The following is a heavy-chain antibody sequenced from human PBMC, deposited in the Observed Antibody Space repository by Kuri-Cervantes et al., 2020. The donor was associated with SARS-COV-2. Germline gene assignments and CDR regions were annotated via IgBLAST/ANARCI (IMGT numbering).Heavy chain of an antibody. CDR1: GFTFSSYW. Sequence: GGSLRLSCAASGFTFSSYWMSWVRQAPGKGLEWVANIKQDGSEKYYVDPVKGRFTISRDNAKNSLYLQMNSLRAEDTAVYYCATPGVPAANYYFDYWGQGTLVTVSS. V-gene: IGHV3-7*01. CDR3: ATPGVPAANYYFDY. CDR2: IKQDGSEK. D-gene: IGHD2-2*01. J-gene: IGHJ4*02.